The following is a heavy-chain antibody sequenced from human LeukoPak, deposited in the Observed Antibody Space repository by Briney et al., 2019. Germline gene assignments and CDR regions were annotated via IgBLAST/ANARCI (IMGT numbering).Heavy chain of an antibody. D-gene: IGHD5-12*01. Sequence: GGSLRLSCAASGFTFSTYAMSWVRQAPGKGLEWVSDLRGSGTDTYYADSVRGRFTISRDNSKNTLYLQMNSLRAEDTAIYYCAKTSRVNSGYDSPFDCWGQGTLVTVTS. CDR1: GFTFSTYA. CDR2: LRGSGTDT. J-gene: IGHJ4*02. CDR3: AKTSRVNSGYDSPFDC. V-gene: IGHV3-23*01.